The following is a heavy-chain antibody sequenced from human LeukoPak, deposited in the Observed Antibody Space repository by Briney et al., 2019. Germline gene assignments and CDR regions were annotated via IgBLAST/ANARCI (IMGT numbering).Heavy chain of an antibody. CDR1: GGTFSSYA. V-gene: IGHV1-69*05. CDR2: IIPIFGTA. Sequence: SVKVSCKASGGTFSSYAISWVRQAPGQGLEWMGGIIPIFGTANYAQKFQGRVTMTRNTSISTAYMELSSLRSEDTAVYYCARGFVGYDFWSGYKGYYFDYWGQGTLVTVSS. CDR3: ARGFVGYDFWSGYKGYYFDY. J-gene: IGHJ4*02. D-gene: IGHD3-3*01.